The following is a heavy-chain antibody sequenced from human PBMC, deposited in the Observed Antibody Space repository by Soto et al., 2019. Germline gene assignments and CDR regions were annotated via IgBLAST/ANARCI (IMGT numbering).Heavy chain of an antibody. CDR3: ARGWDYYYGLDV. J-gene: IGHJ6*04. Sequence: QVQLVQSGDEVKKPGASVKVSCRASGYTFTSYGVSWVRQAPGQGLEWMGWISAFNGQTNYIQKVQGRLTLTTEASTSTAYMESRSLRADDTAVYYWARGWDYYYGLDVWGEGTTVTVSS. D-gene: IGHD1-26*01. CDR1: GYTFTSYG. V-gene: IGHV1-18*01. CDR2: ISAFNGQT.